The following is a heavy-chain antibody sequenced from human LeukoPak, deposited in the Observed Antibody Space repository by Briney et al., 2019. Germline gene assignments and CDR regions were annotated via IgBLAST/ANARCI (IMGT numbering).Heavy chain of an antibody. CDR3: ARDLDIVVVPASWFYP. CDR2: IWYDGSNK. CDR1: GFTFSSYG. J-gene: IGHJ5*02. Sequence: GGSLRLSCAASGFTFSSYGMHWVRQAPGKGLEWVAVIWYDGSNKYYADSVKGRFTISRDDAKNSLSLQMNSLRAEDTAVYYCARDLDIVVVPASWFYPWGQGTLVTVSS. V-gene: IGHV3-33*01. D-gene: IGHD2-2*03.